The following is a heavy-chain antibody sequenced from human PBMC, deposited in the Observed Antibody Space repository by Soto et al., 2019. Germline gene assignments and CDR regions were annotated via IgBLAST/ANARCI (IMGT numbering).Heavy chain of an antibody. Sequence: GGSLRLSCAASGFMVSRYVMSWVRQAPGRGPEWVSAIRTSSGSGSRTYYADSVKGRFTISRDNSKSTLFLQMNSLRADDTAVYYCAKGGDYYDLLTGYTRDNYYFDYWGQGAQVTVSS. CDR1: GFMVSRYV. D-gene: IGHD3-9*01. CDR2: IRTSSGSGSRT. J-gene: IGHJ4*02. CDR3: AKGGDYYDLLTGYTRDNYYFDY. V-gene: IGHV3-23*01.